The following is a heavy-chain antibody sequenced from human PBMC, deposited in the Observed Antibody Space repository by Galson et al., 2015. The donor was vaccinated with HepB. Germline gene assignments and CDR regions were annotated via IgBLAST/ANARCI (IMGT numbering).Heavy chain of an antibody. Sequence: SVKVSCKASGYKFTSYYMHWVRQAPGQGLEWMGIINPSGGSTSYAQKFQGRVTMTRDTSTSTVYMELSSLRSEDTAVYYCARAVVVPTNWFDPWGQGTLVTVSS. CDR2: INPSGGST. CDR3: ARAVVVPTNWFDP. J-gene: IGHJ5*02. D-gene: IGHD2-21*01. CDR1: GYKFTSYY. V-gene: IGHV1-46*03.